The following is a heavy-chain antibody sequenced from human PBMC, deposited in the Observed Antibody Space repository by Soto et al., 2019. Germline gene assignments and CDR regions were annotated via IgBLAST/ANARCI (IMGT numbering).Heavy chain of an antibody. CDR3: ARLPYYDSSGYYWYFDY. Sequence: GEPLKISCKGSGYSFTSYWIGWVRQMPGKGLEWMGIIYPGDSDTRYSPSFQGQVTISADKSISTAYLQWSSLKASDTAMYYCARLPYYDSSGYYWYFDYWGQGTLVTVSS. CDR2: IYPGDSDT. CDR1: GYSFTSYW. J-gene: IGHJ4*02. D-gene: IGHD3-22*01. V-gene: IGHV5-51*01.